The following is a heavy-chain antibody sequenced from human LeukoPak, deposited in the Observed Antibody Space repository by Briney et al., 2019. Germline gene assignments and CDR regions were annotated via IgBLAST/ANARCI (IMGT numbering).Heavy chain of an antibody. J-gene: IGHJ4*02. CDR1: GGSISSSAYY. D-gene: IGHD6-13*01. Sequence: SETLSLTCSVSGGSISSSAYYWGWIRQPPGQGLEWIGSIYYSGNTYYNPSLKSPVTISIDTSKNQFSLRLISVTAADTAVYYCARGSSWYPGGFDYWGQGTLVTVSS. CDR2: IYYSGNT. V-gene: IGHV4-39*07. CDR3: ARGSSWYPGGFDY.